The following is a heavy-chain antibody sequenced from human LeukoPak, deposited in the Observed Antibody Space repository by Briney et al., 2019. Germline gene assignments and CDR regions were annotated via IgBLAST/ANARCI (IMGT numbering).Heavy chain of an antibody. V-gene: IGHV3-23*01. CDR3: AKRYYDFPLDY. CDR2: ISANGGET. J-gene: IGHJ4*02. D-gene: IGHD3-3*01. CDR1: GFTFSSYA. Sequence: GGSLRFSCAASGFTFSSYAMSWVRQTPGKGLEWVSSISANGGETHYADSVKGRFTISRDNSKNTLYLQINNPRVEDTAVYYCAKRYYDFPLDYWGQGTLVTVSS.